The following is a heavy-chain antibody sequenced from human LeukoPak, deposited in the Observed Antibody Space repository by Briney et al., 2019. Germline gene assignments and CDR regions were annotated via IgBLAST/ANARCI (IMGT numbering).Heavy chain of an antibody. CDR2: IYYSGST. J-gene: IGHJ4*02. CDR3: ARRSRDSSGYFDS. Sequence: SETLSLTCTVSGGSISSYYWSWIRQPPGKGLEWIGYIYYSGSTNYNPSLKSRVTISVDTSKNQFSLKLSSVTAADTAVYFCARRSRDSSGYFDSWGQGSLVTVSS. V-gene: IGHV4-59*01. D-gene: IGHD3-22*01. CDR1: GGSISSYY.